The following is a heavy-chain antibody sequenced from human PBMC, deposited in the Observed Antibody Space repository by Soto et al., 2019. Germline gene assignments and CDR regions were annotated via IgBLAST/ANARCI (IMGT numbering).Heavy chain of an antibody. Sequence: EVQVVESGGGLVQPGGSLRLSCAASGFTFTSYWMTWVRQAPGRGLEWVANINKDGSEKSYVDSVTGRFTISRDNAKRSLSLQMNSLRADDTAVYYWVREIAGRLWGKGTRVSVSS. CDR1: GFTFTSYW. CDR3: VREIAGRL. V-gene: IGHV3-7*01. J-gene: IGHJ6*03. CDR2: INKDGSEK. D-gene: IGHD2-21*01.